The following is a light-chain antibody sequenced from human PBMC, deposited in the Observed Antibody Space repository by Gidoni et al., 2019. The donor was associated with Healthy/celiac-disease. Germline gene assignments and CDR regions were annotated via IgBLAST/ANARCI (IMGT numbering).Light chain of an antibody. Sequence: SYELTQPPSVSVPPGQTARITCSGDALPKQYASWYQQKPGQAPVLVIYKDSERPSGIPERFSGSSSGTTVTLTISGVQAEDEADYYCQSADSSGTYAVFGGGTQLTVL. CDR3: QSADSSGTYAV. CDR1: ALPKQY. V-gene: IGLV3-25*03. CDR2: KDS. J-gene: IGLJ7*01.